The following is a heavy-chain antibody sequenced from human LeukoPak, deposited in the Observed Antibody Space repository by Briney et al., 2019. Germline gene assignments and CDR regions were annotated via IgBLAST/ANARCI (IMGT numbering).Heavy chain of an antibody. CDR3: AGGRRDGDYDY. D-gene: IGHD4-17*01. Sequence: PSETLSLTCTASGGSISSSSYYWGWIRQPPGKGLEWIGSIYYSGSTYYNPSLKSRVTISVDTSKNQFSLKLSSVTAADTAVYYCAGGRRDGDYDYWGQGTLVTVSS. CDR1: GGSISSSSYY. J-gene: IGHJ4*02. CDR2: IYYSGST. V-gene: IGHV4-39*07.